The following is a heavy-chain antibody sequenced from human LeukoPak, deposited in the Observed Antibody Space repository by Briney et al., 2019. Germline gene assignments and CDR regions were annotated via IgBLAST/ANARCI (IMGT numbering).Heavy chain of an antibody. V-gene: IGHV4-4*07. Sequence: PSETLSLTCTVSGGSISSYYWSWIRQPAGKGLEWIGRTHTSGTTYYNPSLKSRVTMSVDTSKNQFSLKLSSVTAADTAIYYCAGEDDYGDIYFDSWGQGTLVTVSS. J-gene: IGHJ4*02. CDR3: AGEDDYGDIYFDS. CDR1: GGSISSYY. D-gene: IGHD4-17*01. CDR2: THTSGTT.